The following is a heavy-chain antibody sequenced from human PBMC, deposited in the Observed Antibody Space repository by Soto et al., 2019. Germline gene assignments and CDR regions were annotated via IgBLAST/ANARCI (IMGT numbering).Heavy chain of an antibody. V-gene: IGHV3-74*03. CDR2: INTDGTNT. J-gene: IGHJ4*02. D-gene: IGHD3-16*01. Sequence: EVQLVESGGGLVQPGGSLRLSCAVSGFTFSRYWMHWFRQDPGNGLVWVSSINTDGTNTQYADSVRGRFTVSRDNAKNTVYLQMISLRSEDPAVDYCAKVLVWGQSDYWGQGTLVVVSS. CDR1: GFTFSRYW. CDR3: AKVLVWGQSDY.